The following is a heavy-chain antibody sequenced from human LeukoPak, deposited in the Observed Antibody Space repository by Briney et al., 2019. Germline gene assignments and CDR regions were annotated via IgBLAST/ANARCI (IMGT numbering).Heavy chain of an antibody. Sequence: PGRSLRLSCAASGFTFSSYAMHWVRQAPGKGLEWVAVISYDGSNKYYADSVKGRFTISRDNSKNTLYLQMNSLRAEDTAVYYCASRSGWFDYWGQGTLVTVSS. V-gene: IGHV3-30-3*01. J-gene: IGHJ4*02. CDR3: ASRSGWFDY. CDR1: GFTFSSYA. D-gene: IGHD6-19*01. CDR2: ISYDGSNK.